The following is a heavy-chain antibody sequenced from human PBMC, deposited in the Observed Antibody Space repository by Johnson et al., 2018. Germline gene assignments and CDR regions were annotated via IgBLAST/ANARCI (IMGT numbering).Heavy chain of an antibody. J-gene: IGHJ6*02. Sequence: EVQLVESGGGLVQPGRSLRLSCAASGFTFDDYAMHWVRQVPGKGLEWVSGISWNSDSIGYADSVKGRFTISRDNAKNSLYLQMNSLRAEDTALYYCAKDRLEGQGGRDVWGQGPTVTVSS. CDR2: ISWNSDSI. V-gene: IGHV3-9*01. CDR3: AKDRLEGQGGRDV. D-gene: IGHD1-1*01. CDR1: GFTFDDYA.